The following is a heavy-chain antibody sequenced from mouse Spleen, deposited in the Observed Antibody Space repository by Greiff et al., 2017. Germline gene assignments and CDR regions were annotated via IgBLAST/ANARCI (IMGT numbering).Heavy chain of an antibody. CDR2: IDPEDGET. CDR1: GFNIKDYY. Sequence: VHVKQSGAELVKPGASVKLSCTASGFNIKDYYMHWVKQRTEQGLEWIGRIDPEDGETKYAPKFKGKATITADTSSNTAYLQLSSLTSEDTAVYYCALISTMITGFDYWGQGTTLTVSS. J-gene: IGHJ2*01. D-gene: IGHD2-4*01. V-gene: IGHV14-2*01. CDR3: ALISTMITGFDY.